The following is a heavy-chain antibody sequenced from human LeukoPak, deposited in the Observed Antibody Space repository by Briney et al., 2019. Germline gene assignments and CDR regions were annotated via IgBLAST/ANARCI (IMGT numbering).Heavy chain of an antibody. CDR1: GFTFSSYA. Sequence: SGGSLRLSCAASGFTFSSYAMSWVRQAPGEGLEWVSAISGSGGSTYYAHSVKGRFTITRDNSKNTLYLQMKSLRAEDTAVYYCAKDRTGFYSIWIWGQGTLVTVSS. CDR3: AKDRTGFYSIWI. J-gene: IGHJ4*02. CDR2: ISGSGGST. V-gene: IGHV3-23*01. D-gene: IGHD2/OR15-2a*01.